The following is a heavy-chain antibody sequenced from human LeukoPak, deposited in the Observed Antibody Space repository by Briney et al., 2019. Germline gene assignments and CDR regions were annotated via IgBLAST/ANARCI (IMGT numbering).Heavy chain of an antibody. Sequence: PGGSLRLSCAASEFSVGSNYMTWVRQAPGKGLEWVSLIYSGGSTYYADSVKGRFTISRDNSKNTLYLQMNSLRAEDTAVYYCAREGVEDYYDSSGYYGGYYFDYWGQGTLVTVSS. CDR3: AREGVEDYYDSSGYYGGYYFDY. V-gene: IGHV3-66*01. CDR2: IYSGGST. D-gene: IGHD3-22*01. J-gene: IGHJ4*02. CDR1: EFSVGSNY.